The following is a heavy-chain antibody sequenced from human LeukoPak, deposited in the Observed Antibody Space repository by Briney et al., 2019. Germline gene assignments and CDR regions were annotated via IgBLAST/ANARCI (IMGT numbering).Heavy chain of an antibody. CDR3: GRDALVGYFSYYYMDV. D-gene: IGHD2-15*01. Sequence: SETLSLTCTVSGFSISSHYWTWLQQSPMKGLEWIGDISNSGSTSYNPSFKSRVTISIDTSKNQFSLKLSSVTAADTAVYYCGRDALVGYFSYYYMDVWGKGTTVTVSS. CDR1: GFSISSHY. V-gene: IGHV4-59*11. CDR2: ISNSGST. J-gene: IGHJ6*03.